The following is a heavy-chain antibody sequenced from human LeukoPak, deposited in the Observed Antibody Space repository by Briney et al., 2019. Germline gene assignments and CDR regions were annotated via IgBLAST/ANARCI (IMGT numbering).Heavy chain of an antibody. CDR3: ARDGGYSYGYQGIFDY. Sequence: GGSLLLSCAASGFTFSSYSMNWVRQAPGKGLEWVSSISSSSSYIYYADSVKGRFTISRDNAKNSLYLQMNSLRAEDTAVYYCARDGGYSYGYQGIFDYWGQGTLVTVSS. D-gene: IGHD5-18*01. CDR2: ISSSSSYI. V-gene: IGHV3-21*01. J-gene: IGHJ4*02. CDR1: GFTFSSYS.